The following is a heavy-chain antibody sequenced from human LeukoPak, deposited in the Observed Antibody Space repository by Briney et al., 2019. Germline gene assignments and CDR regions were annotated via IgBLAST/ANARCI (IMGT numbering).Heavy chain of an antibody. D-gene: IGHD3-10*01. CDR1: GGSISSGGYY. CDR3: ARHQIGGSDY. Sequence: SETLSLTCTVTGGSISSGGYYWSWIRQPPGKGLEWIGYISYSGSTNYNPSLKSRVTISVDTSTNQFSLKLSSVTAADTAVYYCARHQIGGSDYWGQGTLVTVSS. V-gene: IGHV4-61*08. CDR2: ISYSGST. J-gene: IGHJ4*02.